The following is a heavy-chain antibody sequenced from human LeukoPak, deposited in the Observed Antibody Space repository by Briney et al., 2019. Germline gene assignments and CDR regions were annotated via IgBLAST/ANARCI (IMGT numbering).Heavy chain of an antibody. Sequence: GGSLRLSCAASGFTFSSYSMNWVRQAPGKGLEWVSSISSSSSYIYYADSVKGRFTISRDNAKNSLYLQMNSLRAEDTAVYYCARSNPRFLEWLFSYWGQGTLVTVSS. CDR3: ARSNPRFLEWLFSY. J-gene: IGHJ4*02. D-gene: IGHD3-3*01. V-gene: IGHV3-21*01. CDR2: ISSSSSYI. CDR1: GFTFSSYS.